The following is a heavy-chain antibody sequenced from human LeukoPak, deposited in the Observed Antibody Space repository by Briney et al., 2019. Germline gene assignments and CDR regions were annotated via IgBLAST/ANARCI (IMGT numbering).Heavy chain of an antibody. J-gene: IGHJ4*02. V-gene: IGHV3-23*01. Sequence: PSETLSLTCAVYGGSFSGYYWSWVRQAPGKGLEWVSAISGSGGSTYYADSVKGRFTISRDNSKNTLYLQMNSLRAEDTAVYYCARGDIVVVGPFDYWGQGTLVTVSS. D-gene: IGHD2-2*01. CDR3: ARGDIVVVGPFDY. CDR1: GGSFSGYY. CDR2: ISGSGGST.